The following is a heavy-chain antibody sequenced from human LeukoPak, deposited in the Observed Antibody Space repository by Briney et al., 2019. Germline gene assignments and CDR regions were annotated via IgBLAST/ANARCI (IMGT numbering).Heavy chain of an antibody. Sequence: GPTVKVSCKVSGHTLTSYDFNWVRQAPGQGFEWMGWMNPKTGRTGFAQKFRGRFTMTRNISISTAYLEVTNLRFEDTALYYCVTGVPWDWGQGSLIIVSS. D-gene: IGHD1-26*01. CDR2: MNPKTGRT. CDR1: GHTLTSYD. V-gene: IGHV1-8*01. J-gene: IGHJ4*02. CDR3: VTGVPWD.